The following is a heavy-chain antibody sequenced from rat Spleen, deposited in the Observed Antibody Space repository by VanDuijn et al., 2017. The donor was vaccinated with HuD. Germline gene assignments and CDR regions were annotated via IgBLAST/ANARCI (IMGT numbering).Heavy chain of an antibody. CDR2: ISYGDSSGHSST. CDR1: GFILNNYG. CDR3: ARRHYGYTDYFDY. Sequence: EVQLVESGGGLVQPGRSMKLSCAASGFILNNYGMAWVRQAPTKGLEWVATISYGDSSGHSSTYYRDSVKGRFTISRDNAKSTLSLQMDSLRSEDTATYYCARRHYGYTDYFDYWGQGVMVTVSS. J-gene: IGHJ2*01. D-gene: IGHD1-9*01. V-gene: IGHV5-29*01.